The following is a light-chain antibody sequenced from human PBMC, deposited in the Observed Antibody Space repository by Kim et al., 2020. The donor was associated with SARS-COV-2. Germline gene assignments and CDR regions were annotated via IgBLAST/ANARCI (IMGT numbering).Light chain of an antibody. CDR2: WAS. J-gene: IGKJ4*01. V-gene: IGKV4-1*01. Sequence: ATINCKSSQNILYSFNNKNSLAWYQQKPGQPPKALIYWASTRESGVPDRFSGSGSGTDFTLTISSLQAEDAAVYFCQQYYTTPLTFGGGTKVDIK. CDR1: QNILYSFNNKNS. CDR3: QQYYTTPLT.